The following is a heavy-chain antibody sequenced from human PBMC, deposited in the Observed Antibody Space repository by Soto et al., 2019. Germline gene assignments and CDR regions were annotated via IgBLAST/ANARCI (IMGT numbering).Heavy chain of an antibody. CDR1: GFTFSSYA. D-gene: IGHD2-2*01. Sequence: GGSLRLSCAASGFTFSSYAMHWVRQAPGKGLEWVAVISHDGSSKYHADSVKGRFTISRDNSKNTLYLQMNSLRAEDTAVYNCARDLSRDGFYFDYWGQGTLVTVSS. J-gene: IGHJ4*02. CDR3: ARDLSRDGFYFDY. V-gene: IGHV3-30-3*01. CDR2: ISHDGSSK.